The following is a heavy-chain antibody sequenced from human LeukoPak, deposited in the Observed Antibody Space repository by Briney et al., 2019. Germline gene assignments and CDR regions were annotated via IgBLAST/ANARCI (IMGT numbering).Heavy chain of an antibody. CDR1: SGSISSYY. Sequence: PSETLSLTCTVSSGSISSYYWSWIRQSPGKGLDWIGYIYYSGSTKYNPSLKSRVTISVDTSKNQFSLKLSSVTAADTAVYYCARSYYGSGRYGPQFDYWGQGTLVTVSS. V-gene: IGHV4-59*01. J-gene: IGHJ4*02. CDR3: ARSYYGSGRYGPQFDY. CDR2: IYYSGST. D-gene: IGHD3-10*01.